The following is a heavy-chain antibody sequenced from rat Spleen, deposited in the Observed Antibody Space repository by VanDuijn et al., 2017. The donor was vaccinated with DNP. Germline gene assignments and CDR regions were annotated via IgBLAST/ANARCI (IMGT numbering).Heavy chain of an antibody. V-gene: IGHV5-7*01. Sequence: EVQLVESGGGLVQPGRSMKLSCAASGFTFSNYDMAWVRQAPKKGLEWVATISYDGSSTYYRDSVKGRFTISRDNAKSTLYLQMDSLRSEDTATYYCTTEITTVVIDYWGQGVMVTVSS. CDR1: GFTFSNYD. D-gene: IGHD1-1*01. CDR3: TTEITTVVIDY. J-gene: IGHJ2*01. CDR2: ISYDGSST.